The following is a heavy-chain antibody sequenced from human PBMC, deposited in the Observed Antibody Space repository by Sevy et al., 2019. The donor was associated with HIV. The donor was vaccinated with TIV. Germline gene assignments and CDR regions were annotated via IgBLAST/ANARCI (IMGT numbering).Heavy chain of an antibody. CDR2: VSSSSIYI. V-gene: IGHV3-21*01. Sequence: GGFLRLSCAASGFTFSSYSMNWVRQAPGKGLEWVSSVSSSSIYIFDAGSVMGRFTISRDNAKSSLYLQMNSLRAEDTAVYHCARGAYCSGGSCYSDRVDYWGQGTLVTVSS. D-gene: IGHD2-15*01. CDR1: GFTFSSYS. CDR3: ARGAYCSGGSCYSDRVDY. J-gene: IGHJ4*02.